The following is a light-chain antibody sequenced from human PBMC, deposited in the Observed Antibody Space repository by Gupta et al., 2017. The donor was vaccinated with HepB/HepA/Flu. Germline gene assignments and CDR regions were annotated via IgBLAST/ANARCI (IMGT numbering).Light chain of an antibody. CDR1: SLRSYY. CDR3: NSRDSSGNPYV. J-gene: IGLJ1*01. CDR2: GKN. V-gene: IGLV3-19*01. Sequence: SSELTQDPAVSVALGQTVRITCQGDSLRSYYASWYQQKPGQAPVLVIYGKNNRPSGIPDRVSGSSSGNTASLTITGAQAEDEADYYCNSRDSSGNPYVFGTGTKVTVL.